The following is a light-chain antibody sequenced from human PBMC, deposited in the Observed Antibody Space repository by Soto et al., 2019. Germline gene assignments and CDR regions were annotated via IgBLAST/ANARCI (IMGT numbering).Light chain of an antibody. CDR1: SSDVGGYNH. V-gene: IGLV2-14*01. CDR2: EVT. CDR3: SSYASSSPYV. Sequence: QSALTQPASVSGSPGQSITISCTGTSSDVGGYNHVSWYQIHPGKAPKLIIYEVTSRPSGVSYRFSGSKSGNSASLTISGLQAEDEADYYCSSYASSSPYVFGRGTKVTV. J-gene: IGLJ1*01.